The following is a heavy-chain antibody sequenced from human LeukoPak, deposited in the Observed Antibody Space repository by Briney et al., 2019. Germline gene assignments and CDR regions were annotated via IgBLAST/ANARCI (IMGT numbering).Heavy chain of an antibody. J-gene: IGHJ6*04. Sequence: GGSLRLSCAASGFSFNDYAMHWVRQAPGKGLEWVSSISWNSGSIDYTDSVKGRFTISRDNAKNSLYLQMNSLRAEDTAVYYCAELGITMIGGVWGKGTTVTISS. CDR3: AELGITMIGGV. V-gene: IGHV3-9*01. CDR2: ISWNSGSI. CDR1: GFSFNDYA. D-gene: IGHD3-10*02.